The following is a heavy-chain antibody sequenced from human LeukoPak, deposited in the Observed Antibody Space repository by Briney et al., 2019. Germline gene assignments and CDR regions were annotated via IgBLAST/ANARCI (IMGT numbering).Heavy chain of an antibody. CDR2: ISGSGGSA. Sequence: GGSLRLSCAASGFTFSSYAMSWVRQAPGKGLEWVSAISGSGGSAYYADSVKGRFTISRNNSKNTLYLQMNSLRAEDTAVYYCAKDGGYSYGYYYYYGMDVWGQGTTVTVSS. V-gene: IGHV3-23*01. CDR1: GFTFSSYA. D-gene: IGHD5-18*01. J-gene: IGHJ6*02. CDR3: AKDGGYSYGYYYYYGMDV.